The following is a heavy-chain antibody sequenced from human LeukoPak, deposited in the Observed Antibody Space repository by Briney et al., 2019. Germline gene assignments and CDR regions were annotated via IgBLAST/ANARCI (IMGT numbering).Heavy chain of an antibody. Sequence: SETLSLTCAVYGGSFSGYYWSWIRQPPGKGLEWIGEINHSGSTNYNPSLKSRVTISVDTSKNQFSLKLSSVTAADTAVYYCARVGGDYYFYFDYWGQGTLVTVSS. CDR3: ARVGGDYYFYFDY. D-gene: IGHD3-22*01. CDR1: GGSFSGYY. J-gene: IGHJ4*02. V-gene: IGHV4-34*01. CDR2: INHSGST.